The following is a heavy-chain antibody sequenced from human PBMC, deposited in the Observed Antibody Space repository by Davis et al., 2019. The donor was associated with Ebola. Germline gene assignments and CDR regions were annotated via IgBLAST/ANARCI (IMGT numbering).Heavy chain of an antibody. CDR3: AREAVVVPAIGV. D-gene: IGHD2-2*01. CDR2: INPNSGGT. J-gene: IGHJ6*02. V-gene: IGHV1-2*02. Sequence: ASVQVSCKASGYTFTGYYMHWVRQAPGQGLEWMGWINPNSGGTNYAQKFQGRVTMTRDTSISTAYMELSRLRSDDTAVYYCAREAVVVPAIGVWGQGTTVTVSS. CDR1: GYTFTGYY.